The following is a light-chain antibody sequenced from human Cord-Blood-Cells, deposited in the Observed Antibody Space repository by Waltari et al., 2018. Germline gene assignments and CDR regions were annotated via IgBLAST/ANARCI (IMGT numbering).Light chain of an antibody. CDR3: CSYAGSSTWV. V-gene: IGLV2-23*01. CDR2: EGS. CDR1: SSDVGGYNL. Sequence: QSALTQPASVSGSPGQSITIPCPGTSSDVGGYNLFSWYQQPPGKARKHMIYEGSKRPSGFSNRFSGSKSGNTASLTISGLQSEDEADYYCCSYAGSSTWVFGGGTKLTVL. J-gene: IGLJ3*02.